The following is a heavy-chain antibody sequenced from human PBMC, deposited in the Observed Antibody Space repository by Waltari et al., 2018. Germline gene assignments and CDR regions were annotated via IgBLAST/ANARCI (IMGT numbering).Heavy chain of an antibody. CDR2: ISYDGSLK. J-gene: IGHJ6*02. D-gene: IGHD5-18*01. CDR3: AKDQDTAMDNYYGMDV. CDR1: GFSLTSHG. V-gene: IGHV3-30*18. Sequence: QVQLVESGGGVVQPGRSLRLSCAASGFSLTSHGIPWVRQAPGKGLEWVALISYDGSLKYYVDSVEGRFTISRDISKNILYLQMNSLGAEDTAVYFCAKDQDTAMDNYYGMDVWGQGTTVTVSS.